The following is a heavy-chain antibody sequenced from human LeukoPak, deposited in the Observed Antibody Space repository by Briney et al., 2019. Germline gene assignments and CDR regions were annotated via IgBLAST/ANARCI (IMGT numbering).Heavy chain of an antibody. CDR2: LSGTGGST. Sequence: PGGSLRLSCAASGFTFSSYAMSWVRQAPGKGLEWVSALSGTGGSTFYADSVKGRFTISRDSSKNTLFLQMDSLRAEDTAVYYCAKASTTAGRYYLDYWGQGTLVTVSS. J-gene: IGHJ4*02. CDR3: AKASTTAGRYYLDY. CDR1: GFTFSSYA. V-gene: IGHV3-23*01. D-gene: IGHD5/OR15-5a*01.